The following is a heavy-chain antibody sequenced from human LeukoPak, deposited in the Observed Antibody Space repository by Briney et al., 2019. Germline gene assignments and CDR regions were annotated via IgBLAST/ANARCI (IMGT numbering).Heavy chain of an antibody. CDR3: ARDGASEGVVAAHYYYYGMDV. Sequence: ASVKVSCRASGYTFTSYYMHWVLQAPGQGLEWMGIINPSGGSTSYAQKFQGRVTMTRDTSTSTVYMELSSLRSEDTAAYYCARDGASEGVVAAHYYYYGMDVWGQGTTVTVSS. D-gene: IGHD2-15*01. CDR1: GYTFTSYY. CDR2: INPSGGST. V-gene: IGHV1-46*01. J-gene: IGHJ6*02.